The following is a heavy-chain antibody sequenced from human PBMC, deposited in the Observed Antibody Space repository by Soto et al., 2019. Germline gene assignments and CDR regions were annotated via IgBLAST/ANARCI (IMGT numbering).Heavy chain of an antibody. J-gene: IGHJ4*02. Sequence: EVQLLESGGGLVQPGGSLRLSGSASGFAFTSYAMSWLREAPGKGLEWVSGISGSGGDTKSADSVKGRFTISRDNFKNMLYLQMNSLRAEDTAVYYCAKHDFWTPYNTGLDSWGQGTLVTVSS. V-gene: IGHV3-23*01. CDR2: ISGSGGDT. D-gene: IGHD3-3*01. CDR3: AKHDFWTPYNTGLDS. CDR1: GFAFTSYA.